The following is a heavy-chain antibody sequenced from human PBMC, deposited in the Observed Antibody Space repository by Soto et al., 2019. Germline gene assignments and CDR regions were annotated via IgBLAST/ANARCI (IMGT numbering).Heavy chain of an antibody. CDR1: GYTFTSYG. CDR3: AVRYSSGWFDPS. V-gene: IGHV1-18*01. CDR2: ISAYNGNT. D-gene: IGHD6-19*01. Sequence: ASLKVDCKTSGYTFTSYGISCVRQTNGQGLEWIGWISAYNGNTNYAQKLQGRVTMTTDTSTSTAYMELRSLRSDDTAVYYCAVRYSSGWFDPSWGQGTLVTVSS. J-gene: IGHJ5*02.